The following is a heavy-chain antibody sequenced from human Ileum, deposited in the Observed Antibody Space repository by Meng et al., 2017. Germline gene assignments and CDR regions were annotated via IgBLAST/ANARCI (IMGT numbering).Heavy chain of an antibody. CDR3: ARDRDSSGYYPY. J-gene: IGHJ4*02. CDR2: IYYSGST. D-gene: IGHD3-22*01. V-gene: IGHV4-30-4*01. CDR1: GGSISSGDYY. Sequence: VQLQESGPGLVKPSQTLSLTCTVSGGSISSGDYYWSWIRQPPGKGPEWIRYIYYSGSTYYNPSLKSRLTISVDTSKNQFSLKLSSVTAADTAVYYCARDRDSSGYYPYWGQGTLVTVSS.